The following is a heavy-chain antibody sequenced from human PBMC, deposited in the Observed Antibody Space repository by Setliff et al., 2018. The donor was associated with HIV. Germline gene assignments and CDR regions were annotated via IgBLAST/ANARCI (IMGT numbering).Heavy chain of an antibody. CDR1: GYTFTNYD. Sequence: ASVKVSCKASGYTFTNYDISWVRQAPGQGLEWMGWISAYNGNTKYAQKFQDRVTMTTDTSTTTASMELRSLRSDDTAVYYCVRGNCNRDKCWYTWFDPWGQGTLVTVSS. V-gene: IGHV1-18*01. D-gene: IGHD2-2*01. CDR3: VRGNCNRDKCWYTWFDP. J-gene: IGHJ5*02. CDR2: ISAYNGNT.